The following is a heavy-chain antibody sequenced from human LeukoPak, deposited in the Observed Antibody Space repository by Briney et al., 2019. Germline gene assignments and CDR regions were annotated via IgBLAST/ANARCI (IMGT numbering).Heavy chain of an antibody. D-gene: IGHD3-22*01. CDR2: ITNDGSST. Sequence: PGGSLRLSCAASGLTFSSHWMHWVRQAPGKGLVWVSRITNDGSSTTYADSVKGRFTISRGNSKNTLYLQMNSLRAEDTAVYYCAREAFRYYYDSSGYPSGLDYWGQGTLVTVSS. V-gene: IGHV3-74*01. CDR3: AREAFRYYYDSSGYPSGLDY. CDR1: GLTFSSHW. J-gene: IGHJ4*02.